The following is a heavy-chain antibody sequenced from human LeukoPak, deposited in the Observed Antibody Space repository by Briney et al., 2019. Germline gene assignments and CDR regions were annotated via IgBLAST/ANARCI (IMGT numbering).Heavy chain of an antibody. CDR1: GFTVSSNY. Sequence: LGRSLRLSCAASGFTVSSNYMSWVRQAPGMGLEWVSVMYSGGSTYYADSVKGRFTISRDNSKNTLYLQMNSLRAEDTAVYYCASGEYYYDTSGYFEGSWGQGTLVTVSS. CDR3: ASGEYYYDTSGYFEGS. V-gene: IGHV3-53*01. D-gene: IGHD3-22*01. CDR2: MYSGGST. J-gene: IGHJ4*02.